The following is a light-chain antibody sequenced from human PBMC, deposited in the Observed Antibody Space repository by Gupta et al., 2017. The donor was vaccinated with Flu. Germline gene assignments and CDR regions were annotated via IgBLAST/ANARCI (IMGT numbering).Light chain of an antibody. CDR3: QQRSSWPRT. CDR2: DAS. Sequence: EIVLTQSPATLSLSPGERATLSCRARQNVNSYLAWYQQTPGQAPRLLIYDASNRATGIPARFSGSGSGTDFTLTSGSLEPEDFAVYYWQQRSSWPRTFGQGTKLEIK. CDR1: QNVNSY. V-gene: IGKV3-11*01. J-gene: IGKJ2*01.